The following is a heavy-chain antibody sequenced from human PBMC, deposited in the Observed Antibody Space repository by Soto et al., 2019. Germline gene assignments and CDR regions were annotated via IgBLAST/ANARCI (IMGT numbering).Heavy chain of an antibody. CDR3: AGHKGFSQPD. D-gene: IGHD3-3*01. V-gene: IGHV4-4*02. Sequence: QVQLQESGPGLVKPSGTLSLTCAVSSGSISSGNWWSWVRQPPGKGLEWVGEIYHSGSTNYNPSLKSRFTISVDKSKNPFSLNLNSVTAADTAVYYCAGHKGFSQPDWGQGTLVTVSS. CDR1: SGSISSGNW. J-gene: IGHJ4*02. CDR2: IYHSGST.